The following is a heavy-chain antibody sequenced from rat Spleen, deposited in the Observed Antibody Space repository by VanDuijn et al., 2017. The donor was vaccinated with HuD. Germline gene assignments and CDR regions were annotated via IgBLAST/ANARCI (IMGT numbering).Heavy chain of an antibody. CDR3: ARPSYGYPFAY. V-gene: IGHV5-29*01. CDR1: GFTFSDYY. D-gene: IGHD2-2*01. J-gene: IGHJ3*01. Sequence: EVQLVESDGGLVQPGRSLKLSCAASGFTFSDYYMAWVRQAPTKGLEWVATINYDGSNTYYRDSVKGRFTISRDNANSTLYLQMDSLRSEDTATYYCARPSYGYPFAYWGQGTLVTVSS. CDR2: INYDGSNT.